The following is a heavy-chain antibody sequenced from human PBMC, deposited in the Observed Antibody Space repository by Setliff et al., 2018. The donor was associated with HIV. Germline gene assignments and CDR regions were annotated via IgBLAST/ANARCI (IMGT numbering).Heavy chain of an antibody. J-gene: IGHJ5*02. Sequence: KTSETLSLTCTVSGGSISSYYWSWIRQPPGKGLEWIGYIYTSGSTYYNPSLKSRVTISVDTSKNQFFLNLSSVTATDSAVYYCARLGRPYSGQGWFDPWGQGTLVTVSS. CDR3: ARLGRPYSGQGWFDP. D-gene: IGHD5-12*01. CDR1: GGSISSYY. V-gene: IGHV4-4*09. CDR2: IYTSGST.